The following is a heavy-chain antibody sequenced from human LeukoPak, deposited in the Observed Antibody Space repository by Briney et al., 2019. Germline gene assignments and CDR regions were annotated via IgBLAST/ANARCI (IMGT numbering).Heavy chain of an antibody. Sequence: GASVKVSCKASGYTFSSYGISWVRQAPGQGLEWMGWISAYNGNTNYAQKFQGRATMTTDTSTSTTYMEVRSLRSDDTAVYYCARHGHDFWSGQNWFDPWGQGTLVTVSS. CDR1: GYTFSSYG. J-gene: IGHJ5*02. V-gene: IGHV1-18*01. CDR2: ISAYNGNT. CDR3: ARHGHDFWSGQNWFDP. D-gene: IGHD3-3*01.